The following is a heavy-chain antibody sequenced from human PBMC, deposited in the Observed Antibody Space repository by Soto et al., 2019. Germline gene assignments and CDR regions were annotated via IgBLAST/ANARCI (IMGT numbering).Heavy chain of an antibody. CDR2: IYYSGST. D-gene: IGHD4-4*01. V-gene: IGHV4-31*03. CDR3: ARQRSLWTTVTNYYYYGMDV. CDR1: GGSISSGGYY. Sequence: SSETLSLTCTVSGGSISSGGYYWSWIRQHPGKGLEWIGYIYYSGSTYYNPSLKSRVTISVDTSKNQFSLKLSSVTAADTAVYYCARQRSLWTTVTNYYYYGMDVWGQGTTVTVSS. J-gene: IGHJ6*02.